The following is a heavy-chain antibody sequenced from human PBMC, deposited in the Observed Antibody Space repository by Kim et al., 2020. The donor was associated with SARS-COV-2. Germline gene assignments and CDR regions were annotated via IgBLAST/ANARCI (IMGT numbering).Heavy chain of an antibody. CDR3: ARVSWIQLWSQDY. D-gene: IGHD5-18*01. J-gene: IGHJ4*02. V-gene: IGHV1-18*01. Sequence: NYAQKMQGRVTMTTDTPTTTAYMELRSLRSDDTAVYYCARVSWIQLWSQDYWGQGTLVTVSS.